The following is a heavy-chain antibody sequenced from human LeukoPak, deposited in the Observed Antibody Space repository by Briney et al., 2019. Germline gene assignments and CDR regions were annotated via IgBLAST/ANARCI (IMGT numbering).Heavy chain of an antibody. D-gene: IGHD2-2*01. CDR3: ARQGYCSSTSCWYFDY. V-gene: IGHV3-66*04. CDR2: IYSGGST. Sequence: GGSLRLSCAASGFTVSSDYMSWVRQAPGKGLEWVSVIYSGGSTYYADSVKGRFTISRDNSKNTLYLQMNILRAEDTAVYYCARQGYCSSTSCWYFDYWGQGTLVTVSS. J-gene: IGHJ4*02. CDR1: GFTVSSDY.